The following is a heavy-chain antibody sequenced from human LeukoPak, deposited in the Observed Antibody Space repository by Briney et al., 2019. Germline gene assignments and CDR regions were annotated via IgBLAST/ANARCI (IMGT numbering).Heavy chain of an antibody. D-gene: IGHD3-22*01. J-gene: IGHJ3*02. CDR1: GGSLSSYY. V-gene: IGHV4-59*01. CDR2: IYYSGST. Sequence: SETLSLTCTVSGGSLSSYYWSWIRQPPGKGLEWIGYIYYSGSTNYNPSLKSRVTISVDTSKNQFSLKLSSVTAADTAVYYCARNEGSGYSAPDAFDIWGQGTMVTVSS. CDR3: ARNEGSGYSAPDAFDI.